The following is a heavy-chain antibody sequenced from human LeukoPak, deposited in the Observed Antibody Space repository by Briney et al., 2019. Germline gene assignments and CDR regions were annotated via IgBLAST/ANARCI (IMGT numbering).Heavy chain of an antibody. D-gene: IGHD3-10*01. CDR2: INPNSGGT. CDR1: GYTFTGYY. CDR3: ARDYRDVLLWFGELSK. J-gene: IGHJ4*02. V-gene: IGHV1-2*02. Sequence: ASVKVSCKASGYTFTGYYMHWVRQAPGQGLEWMGWINPNSGGTTYAQNFQGRVTMTRDTSISTAYMELRSLRSDDTAVYYCARDYRDVLLWFGELSKWGQGTLVTVSS.